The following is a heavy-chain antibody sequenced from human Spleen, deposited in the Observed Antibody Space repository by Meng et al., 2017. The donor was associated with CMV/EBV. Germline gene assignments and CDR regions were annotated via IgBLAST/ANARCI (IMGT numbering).Heavy chain of an antibody. D-gene: IGHD2-2*01. Sequence: SETLSLTCTVSGGSISSTLYYWDWIRQPPGKGLEWIGSIYYSGSTYYNPSLESRVTISVDTSKNQFSLKLTSVTAADTAMYYCARAVIYCSGTGCYFTPYFDYWGQGTLVTVSS. CDR1: GGSISSTLYY. V-gene: IGHV4-39*07. CDR3: ARAVIYCSGTGCYFTPYFDY. CDR2: IYYSGST. J-gene: IGHJ4*02.